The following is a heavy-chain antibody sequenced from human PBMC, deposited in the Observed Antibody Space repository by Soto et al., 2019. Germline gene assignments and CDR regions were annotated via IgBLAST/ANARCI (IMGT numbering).Heavy chain of an antibody. CDR1: GFTYG. D-gene: IGHD3-16*01. CDR2: TWYDGSNK. CDR3: AFEGGCAIRRSYFDY. V-gene: IGHV3-33*01. J-gene: IGHJ4*02. Sequence: QVQLVESGGGVVQPGRSLRLSCAASGFTYGMHWVRQAPGKGLEWVAVTWYDGSNKYYAGSVKGRFTISRDNSKNALYLQMNSLSAEDTSVYYCAFEGGCAIRRSYFDYWGQGTLVTVSS.